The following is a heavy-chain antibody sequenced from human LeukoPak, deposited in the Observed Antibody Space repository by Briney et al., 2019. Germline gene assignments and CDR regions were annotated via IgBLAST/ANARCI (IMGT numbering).Heavy chain of an antibody. V-gene: IGHV1-18*01. CDR3: ARDPDYYDDDPYFDY. CDR1: GYTFTTYG. CDR2: ISAYNGNT. Sequence: ASVKVSCKASGYTFTTYGITWVRQAPGQGLEWMGWISAYNGNTNYAQKLQGRVTMTTDTSTSTAYMELRSLRSDDTAVYYCARDPDYYDDDPYFDYWGQGTLGSVSS. D-gene: IGHD3-22*01. J-gene: IGHJ4*02.